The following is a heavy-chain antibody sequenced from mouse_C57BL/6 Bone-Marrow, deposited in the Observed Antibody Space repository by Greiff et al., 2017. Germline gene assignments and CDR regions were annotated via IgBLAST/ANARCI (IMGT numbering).Heavy chain of an antibody. D-gene: IGHD1-1*01. CDR3: ARSPVVAIDY. CDR1: GYAFSSYW. Sequence: QVHVKQSGAELVKPGASVKISCKASGYAFSSYWMNWVKQRPGKGLEWIGQIYPGDGDTNYNGKFKGKATLTADKSSSTAYMQLSSLTSEDSAVYFCARSPVVAIDYWGQGTTLTVSS. J-gene: IGHJ2*01. CDR2: IYPGDGDT. V-gene: IGHV1-80*01.